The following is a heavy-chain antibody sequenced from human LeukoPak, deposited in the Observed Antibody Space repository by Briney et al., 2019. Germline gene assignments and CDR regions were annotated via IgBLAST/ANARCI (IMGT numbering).Heavy chain of an antibody. V-gene: IGHV3-9*01. CDR3: AKNSGYDARGYFDL. Sequence: PAGSLTLSCAASRGTFQDYAMHWVRQAPGTGLAGVAGITWNSGRIDYADSVKGRFTISRDNAKNSLYLQMNSLRDEDTALYYCAKNSGYDARGYFDLWGRGTLVTVSS. D-gene: IGHD5-12*01. CDR1: RGTFQDYA. J-gene: IGHJ2*01. CDR2: ITWNSGRI.